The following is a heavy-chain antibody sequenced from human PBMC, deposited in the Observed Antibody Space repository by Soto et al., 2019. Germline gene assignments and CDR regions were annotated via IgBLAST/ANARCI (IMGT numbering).Heavy chain of an antibody. J-gene: IGHJ5*02. V-gene: IGHV3-30*18. D-gene: IGHD2-2*01. CDR1: GFTFSSYG. CDR2: IAYDGSNK. CDR3: AKDNCVSTSCYRLYNWFDP. Sequence: QVQLVESGGGVVQPGRSLRLSCVASGFTFSSYGMHWVRQAPGKGLEWVAVIAYDGSNKYYADSVKGRFTISRDNSKNTLYLQMKSLRAEDTAVYYCAKDNCVSTSCYRLYNWFDPWGQGTLVTVSS.